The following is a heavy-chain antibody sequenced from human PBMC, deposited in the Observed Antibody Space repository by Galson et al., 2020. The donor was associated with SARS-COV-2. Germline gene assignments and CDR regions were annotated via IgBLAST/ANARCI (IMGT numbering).Heavy chain of an antibody. CDR1: GGTFAAYG. CDR3: ARDDCTGGSCPMAP. J-gene: IGHJ5*02. D-gene: IGHD2-15*01. CDR2: IIPMFGTV. V-gene: IGHV1-69*13. Sequence: SVKVSCKASGGTFAAYGIKWVRQAPGQGLEWMGGIIPMFGTVKYAQRFQGRVTMTADESMTTAFMELSSLTSEDTAVYFCARDDCTGGSCPMAPWGQGTLVTVSS.